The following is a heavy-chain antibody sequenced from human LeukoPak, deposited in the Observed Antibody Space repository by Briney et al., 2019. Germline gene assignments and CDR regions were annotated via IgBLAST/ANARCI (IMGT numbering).Heavy chain of an antibody. CDR3: ARNGPWNYDSSGYLDY. V-gene: IGHV4-59*08. J-gene: IGHJ4*02. D-gene: IGHD3-22*01. CDR1: GGSISSYY. Sequence: MPSETLSLTCTVSGGSISSYYWSWIRQPPGKGLEWIGYIYYSGSTNYNPSLKSRVTISVDTSKNQFSLKLSSVTAADTAVYYCARNGPWNYDSSGYLDYWGQGTLVTVSS. CDR2: IYYSGST.